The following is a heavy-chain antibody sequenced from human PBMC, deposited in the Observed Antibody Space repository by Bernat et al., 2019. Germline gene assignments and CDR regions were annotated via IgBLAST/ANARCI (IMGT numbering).Heavy chain of an antibody. D-gene: IGHD5/OR15-5a*01. CDR3: ASSVPSWEDAFDI. J-gene: IGHJ3*02. Sequence: QVQLVESGGGVAQPGRSLRLSCAASGFTFSSYGMHWVRQAPGKGLEWVAVIWYDGSNKYYADSVKGRFTISRDNSKNTLYLQMNSLRAEDTAVYYCASSVPSWEDAFDIWGQGTMVTVSS. V-gene: IGHV3-33*01. CDR2: IWYDGSNK. CDR1: GFTFSSYG.